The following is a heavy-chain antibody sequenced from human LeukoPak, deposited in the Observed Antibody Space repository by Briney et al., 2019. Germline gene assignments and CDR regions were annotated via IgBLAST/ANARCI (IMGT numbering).Heavy chain of an antibody. Sequence: PSETLSLTCAVSGGSISSSNWWSWVRQPPGKGLEWIGEIYHSGSTYYNPSLKSRVTISVDTSKNQFSLKLSSVTAADTAVYYCARNIVVVTATAIDAFDIWGQGTMVTVSS. J-gene: IGHJ3*02. CDR3: ARNIVVVTATAIDAFDI. CDR2: IYHSGST. CDR1: GGSISSSNW. V-gene: IGHV4-4*02. D-gene: IGHD2-21*02.